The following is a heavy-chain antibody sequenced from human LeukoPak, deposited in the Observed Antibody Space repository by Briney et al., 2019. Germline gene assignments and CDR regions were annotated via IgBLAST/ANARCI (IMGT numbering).Heavy chain of an antibody. V-gene: IGHV4-61*02. CDR2: IYTSGST. CDR1: GGSISTGSYY. J-gene: IGHJ6*02. CDR3: ARDSTYYGTDV. Sequence: SETLSLTCTVSGGSISTGSYYWSWIRQPAGKGLEWIGRIYTSGSTNYNPSLKSPVTLSVDTSKHQFSPKLTSVTAADTAVYYCARDSTYYGTDVWGQGTTVTVSS.